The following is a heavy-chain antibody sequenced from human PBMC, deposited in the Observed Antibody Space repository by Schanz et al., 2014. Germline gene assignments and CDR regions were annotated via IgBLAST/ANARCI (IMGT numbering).Heavy chain of an antibody. CDR2: VHTGGRT. J-gene: IGHJ3*01. Sequence: EVQLVTSGGDLVQPGGSLRLSCAASGFTFNTSWFHWVRQAPGKGLEFVSMVHTGGRTDYADSVKGRFTISRDNSKNAVFLQMNNLRTEDTAAYFCASRLTVKAFGLWGQGTMVTVS. CDR1: GFTFNTSW. CDR3: ASRLTVKAFGL. V-gene: IGHV3-66*01.